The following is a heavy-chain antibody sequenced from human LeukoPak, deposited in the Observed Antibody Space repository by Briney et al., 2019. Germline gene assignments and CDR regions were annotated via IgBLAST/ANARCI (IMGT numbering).Heavy chain of an antibody. CDR2: IYHSGST. CDR1: GGSISSSNW. J-gene: IGHJ4*02. Sequence: PSGTLSLTCAVSGGSISSSNWWSWVRQPPGKGLEWIGEIYHSGSTNYNPSLKSRVTISVDKSKNQFSLKLSSVTAADTAVYYCASREATVTQFSRAVSDDYWGQGTLVTVSS. V-gene: IGHV4-4*02. D-gene: IGHD4-17*01. CDR3: ASREATVTQFSRAVSDDY.